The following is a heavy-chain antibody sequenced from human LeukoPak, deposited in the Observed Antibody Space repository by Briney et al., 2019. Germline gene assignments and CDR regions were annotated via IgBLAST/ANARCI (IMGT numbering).Heavy chain of an antibody. D-gene: IGHD2-2*01. CDR3: ARGGDIVVVPAAAPVNNWFDP. V-gene: IGHV4-31*03. CDR2: IYYSGST. J-gene: IGHJ5*02. Sequence: SQTLSLTCTVSGGSISSGGYYWSWIRQHPGKGLEWIGYIYYSGSTYYNPSLKSRVTISVDTSKNQFSLKLSSVTAADTAVYYCARGGDIVVVPAAAPVNNWFDPWGQRTLVTVSS. CDR1: GGSISSGGYY.